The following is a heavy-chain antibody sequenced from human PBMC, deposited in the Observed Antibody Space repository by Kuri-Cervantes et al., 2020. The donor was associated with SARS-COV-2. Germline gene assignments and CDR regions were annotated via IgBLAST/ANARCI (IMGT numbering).Heavy chain of an antibody. Sequence: SETLSLTCAVSGYSISSGYYWGWIRQPPGKGLEWIGSIYHSGSTYYNPSLKSRVTISVDTSKNQFSLKLSSVTAADTAVYYCARARYYDSSGYYSYYYYMDVWGKGTTVTVSS. D-gene: IGHD3-22*01. CDR1: GYSISSGYY. V-gene: IGHV4-38-2*01. CDR2: IYHSGST. CDR3: ARARYYDSSGYYSYYYYMDV. J-gene: IGHJ6*03.